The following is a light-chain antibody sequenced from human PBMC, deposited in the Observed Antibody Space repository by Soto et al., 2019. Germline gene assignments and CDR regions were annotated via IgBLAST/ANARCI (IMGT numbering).Light chain of an antibody. CDR3: QQYNNWPFT. CDR1: QSFSSS. Sequence: EIVMTQSPATRSVSPGERATLSCRASQSFSSSLAWYQQKPGQAPRLPIYDTSGRAPGITARFNDSGSGTEFTLIISSLQSEDLAVSYCQQYNNWPFTFGGGTKVEI. V-gene: IGKV3-15*01. J-gene: IGKJ4*02. CDR2: DTS.